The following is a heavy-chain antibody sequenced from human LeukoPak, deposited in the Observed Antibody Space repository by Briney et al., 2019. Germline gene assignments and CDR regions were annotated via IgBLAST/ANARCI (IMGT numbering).Heavy chain of an antibody. V-gene: IGHV1-8*01. CDR2: MNPNSGNT. Sequence: ASVTVSCKASGYTFTSYDINWVRQATGQGLEWMGWMNPNSGNTGYAQKFQGRVTITRNTSISTAYMELSSLRSEDTAVYYCARDLQITIFGVAHYYYMDVWGKGTTVTVSS. J-gene: IGHJ6*03. CDR3: ARDLQITIFGVAHYYYMDV. D-gene: IGHD3-3*01. CDR1: GYTFTSYD.